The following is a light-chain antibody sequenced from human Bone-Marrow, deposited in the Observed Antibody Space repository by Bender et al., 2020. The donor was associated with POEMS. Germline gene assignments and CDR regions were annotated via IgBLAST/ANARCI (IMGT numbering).Light chain of an antibody. Sequence: QSALTQPASVSGSPGQSITISCTGTSADVGANNHVSWYQQHPGKAPKLIIYDVTNGPPGVSYRFSGSRSDNTAALTVSGLQAEDEADYFCTSYAGNDSVLFGGGTKVTVL. V-gene: IGLV2-14*03. CDR2: DVT. J-gene: IGLJ2*01. CDR3: TSYAGNDSVL. CDR1: SADVGANNH.